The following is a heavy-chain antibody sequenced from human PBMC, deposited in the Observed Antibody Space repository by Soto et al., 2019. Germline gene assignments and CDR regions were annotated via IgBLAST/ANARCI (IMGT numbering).Heavy chain of an antibody. CDR2: IYYSGST. J-gene: IGHJ6*03. V-gene: IGHV4-59*01. Sequence: SETLSLTCTVSGGSISSYYWSWIRQPPGKGLEWIGYIYYSGSTNYNPSLKSRVTISVDTSKNQFSLKLSSVTAEDTAVYYCARRARTLPYDFWSVRKDHTQIDYYYIDFWGKGTTVTVSS. CDR1: GGSISSYY. CDR3: ARRARTLPYDFWSVRKDHTQIDYYYIDF. D-gene: IGHD3-3*01.